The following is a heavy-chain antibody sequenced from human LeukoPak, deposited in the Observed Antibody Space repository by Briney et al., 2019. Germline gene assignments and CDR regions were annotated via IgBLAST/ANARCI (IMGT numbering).Heavy chain of an antibody. Sequence: PGGSLRLSCAASGFTFSSYSMNWVRQAPGKGLEWVSAISGSGGSTYYADSVKGRFTISRDNSKNTLYLQMNSLRAEDTAVYYCAKAGAVVVVAAKYFDYWGQGTLVTVSS. CDR2: ISGSGGST. V-gene: IGHV3-23*01. D-gene: IGHD2-15*01. CDR1: GFTFSSYS. CDR3: AKAGAVVVVAAKYFDY. J-gene: IGHJ4*02.